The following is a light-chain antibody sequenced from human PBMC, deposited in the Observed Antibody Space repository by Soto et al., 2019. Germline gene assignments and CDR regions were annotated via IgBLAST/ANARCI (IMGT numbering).Light chain of an antibody. V-gene: IGLV2-14*01. CDR1: SSDVGGYNY. CDR3: SSYTSSRSHV. CDR2: EVS. J-gene: IGLJ1*01. Sequence: QAVVTQPASVSGSPGQSITISCTGTSSDVGGYNYVSWYQQHPGKAPKLMIYEVSNRPSGVSNRFSASKSGNTASLTISGLQAEDEADYYCSSYTSSRSHVFGTGTKVTVL.